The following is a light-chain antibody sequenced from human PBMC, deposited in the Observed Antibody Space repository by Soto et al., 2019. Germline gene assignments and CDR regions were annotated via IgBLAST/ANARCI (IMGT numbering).Light chain of an antibody. Sequence: QSALTQPASVSGSPGQSITISCTGTSSDVGGYNYVSLYQQHPGKAPKLMIYDVSNRPSGVSNRFSGSKSGNTASLTISGLPAEDEADYYFSSYTSSSTLVFVGGTKLTVL. V-gene: IGLV2-14*01. CDR3: SSYTSSSTLV. J-gene: IGLJ2*01. CDR1: SSDVGGYNY. CDR2: DVS.